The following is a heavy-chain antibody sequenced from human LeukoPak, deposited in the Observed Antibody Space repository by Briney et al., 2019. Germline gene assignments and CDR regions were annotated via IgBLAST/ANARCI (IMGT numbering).Heavy chain of an antibody. D-gene: IGHD4/OR15-4a*01. CDR2: IYSDNT. V-gene: IGHV3-53*01. CDR3: ARRAGAYSHPYDY. CDR1: GFTLSSYS. J-gene: IGHJ4*02. Sequence: GGSLRLSCAASGFTLSSYSMKWVRQAPGKGLEWVSFIYSDNTHYSDSVKGRFTISRDNSKNTLYLQMNSLRAEDTAVYYCARRAGAYSHPYDYWGQGTQVTISS.